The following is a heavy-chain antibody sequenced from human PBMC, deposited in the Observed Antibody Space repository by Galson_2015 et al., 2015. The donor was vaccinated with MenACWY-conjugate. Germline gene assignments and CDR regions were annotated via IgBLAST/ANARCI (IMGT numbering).Heavy chain of an antibody. J-gene: IGHJ5*02. CDR2: IGGRGGSGAGT. Sequence: SLRLSCAASGFTFNTHAMSWVRQAPGKGLEWVSSIGGRGGSGAGTYYADSVKGRFTISRDNSKNTLYLQMNSLRAEDTAVYYCATGSSWYTWFDPWGQGTLVTVSS. CDR1: GFTFNTHA. CDR3: ATGSSWYTWFDP. V-gene: IGHV3-23*01. D-gene: IGHD6-13*01.